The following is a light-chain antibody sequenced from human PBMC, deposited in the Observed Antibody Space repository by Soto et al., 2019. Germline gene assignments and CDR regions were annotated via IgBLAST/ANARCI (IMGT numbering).Light chain of an antibody. V-gene: IGKV1-5*03. J-gene: IGKJ1*01. Sequence: DLKRAESRSSVAPAGGGSIKITYRASKSISSWLAWYQQKTGKAPKILIFKTSSLQTGVPSKFFGSGPGTAYDISIRSLQPDDFATYYYEDHDTYAGTFGEGTKVDIK. CDR2: KTS. CDR3: EDHDTYAGT. CDR1: KSISSW.